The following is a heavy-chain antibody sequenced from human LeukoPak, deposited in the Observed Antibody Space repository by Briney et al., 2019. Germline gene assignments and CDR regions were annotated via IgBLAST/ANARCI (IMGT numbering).Heavy chain of an antibody. J-gene: IGHJ4*02. V-gene: IGHV3-74*01. Sequence: GGSLRLSCAASGFTFSSYWMHWVRQAPGKGLVWVSRINTDGSSTSYADSVKGRFTISRDNSKNTLYLQMNSLRAEDTAVYYCARWPVPQPISSWTYYFDYWGQGTLVTVSS. CDR2: INTDGSST. D-gene: IGHD6-13*01. CDR3: ARWPVPQPISSWTYYFDY. CDR1: GFTFSSYW.